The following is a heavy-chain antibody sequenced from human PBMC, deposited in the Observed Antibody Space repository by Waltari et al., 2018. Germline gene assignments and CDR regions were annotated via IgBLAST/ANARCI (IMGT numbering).Heavy chain of an antibody. J-gene: IGHJ4*02. V-gene: IGHV1-2*02. CDR2: INTNLGGT. CDR1: GYTFTGHH. D-gene: IGHD6-13*01. Sequence: QVQLVQPGAEVTRPGASVKVYCKASGYTFTGHHIHWIRQAPGQGLEWMGWINTNLGGTKFAQKFQGRITLTRDTSITTAYMELRRLTFDDTAVYYCARSPPSYSSSWYFFEHWGQGTLVTVSS. CDR3: ARSPPSYSSSWYFFEH.